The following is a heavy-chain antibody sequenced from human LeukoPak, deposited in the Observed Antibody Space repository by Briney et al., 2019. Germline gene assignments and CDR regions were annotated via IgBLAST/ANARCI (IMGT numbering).Heavy chain of an antibody. CDR1: GFTFDDYV. CDR2: ISWNSGTI. J-gene: IGHJ3*02. Sequence: QTGGSLRLSCAASGFTFDDYVMNWVRHAPGKGLEWVSGISWNSGTIGYADSVKGRFTISRDNAKNSLYLQMNSLRAEDTALYYCVKGAAYHLGDAFDIWGQGTMVTVSS. V-gene: IGHV3-9*01. CDR3: VKGAAYHLGDAFDI. D-gene: IGHD2-15*01.